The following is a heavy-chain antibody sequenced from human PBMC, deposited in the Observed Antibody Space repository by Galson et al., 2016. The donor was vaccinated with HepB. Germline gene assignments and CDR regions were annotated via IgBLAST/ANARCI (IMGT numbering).Heavy chain of an antibody. V-gene: IGHV3-30*04. CDR1: GFTFSSYA. CDR2: ISYDGSNK. CDR3: ARDGASGYCSGGSGYYDY. D-gene: IGHD2-15*01. J-gene: IGHJ4*02. Sequence: SLRLSCAASGFTFSSYAMHWVRQAPGKGLEWVAVISYDGSNKYYADSVKGRFTISRDNSKHTLYLQMNSLRAEDTAVYYCARDGASGYCSGGSGYYDYWGQGTLVTVSS.